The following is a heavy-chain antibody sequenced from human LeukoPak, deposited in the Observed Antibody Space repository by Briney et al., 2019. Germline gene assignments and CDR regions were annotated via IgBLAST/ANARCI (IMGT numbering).Heavy chain of an antibody. V-gene: IGHV3-23*01. Sequence: GGSLRLSCAASGFTFSIHSMSWVRQAPGKGLEWVSTISGTGGSTYYADSVKGRFTISRDNSKNTLYLQMNSLRAEDKARYFCAKEKTSAYDFDYWGQGTLVTVSS. CDR1: GFTFSIHS. J-gene: IGHJ4*02. CDR3: AKEKTSAYDFDY. CDR2: ISGTGGST. D-gene: IGHD5-12*01.